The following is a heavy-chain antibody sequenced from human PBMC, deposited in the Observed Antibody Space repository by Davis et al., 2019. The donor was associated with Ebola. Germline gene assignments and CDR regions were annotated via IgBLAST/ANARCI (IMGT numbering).Heavy chain of an antibody. Sequence: PGGSLRLSCAASGFTFSSHAMSWVRQAPGKGLEWVSAVSGSGGSTYYAESVRGRFTISRDNSKNTLYLQMNSLRAEDTAVYYCAKDYPWGSAGEEGFDYWGQGTLVTVSS. CDR1: GFTFSSHA. V-gene: IGHV3-23*01. J-gene: IGHJ4*02. CDR3: AKDYPWGSAGEEGFDY. D-gene: IGHD3-16*01. CDR2: VSGSGGST.